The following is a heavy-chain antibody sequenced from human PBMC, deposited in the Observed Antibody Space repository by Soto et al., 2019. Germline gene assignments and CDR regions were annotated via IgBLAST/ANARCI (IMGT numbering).Heavy chain of an antibody. Sequence: QLQLQESGPGLVKPSETLSLTCTVSGGSISSSSYYWGWIRQPPGKGLEWIGSIYYSGSTYYNPSLKSRVTISVDTSKNQFSPKLSSVTAADTAVYYCARHQNCTNGVCDRLYYYGMDVWGQGTTVTVSS. V-gene: IGHV4-39*01. J-gene: IGHJ6*02. CDR3: ARHQNCTNGVCDRLYYYGMDV. D-gene: IGHD2-8*01. CDR1: GGSISSSSYY. CDR2: IYYSGST.